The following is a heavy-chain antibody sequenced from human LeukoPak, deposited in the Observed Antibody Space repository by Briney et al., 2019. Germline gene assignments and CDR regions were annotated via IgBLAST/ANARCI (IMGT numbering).Heavy chain of an antibody. J-gene: IGHJ5*02. V-gene: IGHV1-2*02. CDR1: GYTFTDYY. Sequence: ASVKVSCKASGYTFTDYYVYWVRQAPGQGLEWMGWINPNSGDTNYAQKFQGRVTMTRDTSISTAYMDLGSLRSDDTAMYYCARMWSTATSGWNWFDPWGQGTLVTVSS. CDR3: ARMWSTATSGWNWFDP. CDR2: INPNSGDT. D-gene: IGHD6-13*01.